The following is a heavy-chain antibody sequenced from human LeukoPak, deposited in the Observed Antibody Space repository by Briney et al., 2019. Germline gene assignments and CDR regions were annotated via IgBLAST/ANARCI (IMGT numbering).Heavy chain of an antibody. D-gene: IGHD2-2*01. CDR1: GFTFSSYG. J-gene: IGHJ6*04. V-gene: IGHV3-30*18. Sequence: PGGSLRLSCAASGFTFSSYGMHWVRQAPGKGLEWVAVISYDGSNKYYADSVKGRFTISRDNSKNKLYLQMNSLRAEDTAVYYCAKEGGYCSSTSCPPVLYYGMDVWGKGTTVTVSS. CDR3: AKEGGYCSSTSCPPVLYYGMDV. CDR2: ISYDGSNK.